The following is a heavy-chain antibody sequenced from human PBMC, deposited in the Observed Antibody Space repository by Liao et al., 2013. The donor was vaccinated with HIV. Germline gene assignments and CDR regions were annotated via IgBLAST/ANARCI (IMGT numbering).Heavy chain of an antibody. V-gene: IGHV4-4*07. CDR2: IYYSGST. CDR1: GGSISSYY. J-gene: IGHJ4*02. CDR3: ARVGGTYDYVWGSYRYPSDY. Sequence: QVQLQESGPGLVKPSETLSLTCTVSGGSISSYYWSWIRQPAGKGLEWIGRIYYSGSTYHNPSLKSRVTISVDTSKNQFSLKLRSVTAADTAVYYCARVGGTYDYVWGSYRYPSDYWGQGTLVTVSS. D-gene: IGHD3-16*02.